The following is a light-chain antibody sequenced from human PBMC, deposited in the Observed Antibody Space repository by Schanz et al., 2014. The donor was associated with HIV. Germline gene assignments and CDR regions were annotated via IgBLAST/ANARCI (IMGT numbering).Light chain of an antibody. Sequence: IQLTQSPSSLSAFVGDRVTITCRASQGISSYLAWYQQKPGRAPKVLIYAASTLQSGVPSRFSGSGSGTDFTLTISSLQSEDFAVYYCQQYNNWPPYTFGQGTKLEIK. CDR1: QGISSY. CDR2: AAS. J-gene: IGKJ2*01. V-gene: IGKV1-9*01. CDR3: QQYNNWPPYT.